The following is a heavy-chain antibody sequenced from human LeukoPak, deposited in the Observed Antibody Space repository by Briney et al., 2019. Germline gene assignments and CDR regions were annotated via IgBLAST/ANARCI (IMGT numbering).Heavy chain of an antibody. D-gene: IGHD6-13*01. V-gene: IGHV1-18*01. Sequence: GASVKVSCKASGYTFTTYNINWVRQAPGQGLEWMGWITADNGNTNYAQKFQGRVTMTTDTSTSTVYMELRSLRSDDTAVYYCARVPSSSWGYAFDIWGQGTMVTVSS. CDR3: ARVPSSSWGYAFDI. J-gene: IGHJ3*02. CDR2: ITADNGNT. CDR1: GYTFTTYN.